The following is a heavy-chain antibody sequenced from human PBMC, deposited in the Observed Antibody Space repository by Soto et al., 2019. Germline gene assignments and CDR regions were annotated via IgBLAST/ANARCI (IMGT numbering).Heavy chain of an antibody. V-gene: IGHV1-18*01. CDR3: ARGIHDFWSGYYTSGYMDV. D-gene: IGHD3-3*01. Sequence: ASVKVSCKASGYTFTSYGISLVRQAPGQGLEWMGWISAYNGNTNYAQKLQGRVTMTTDTSTSTAYMELRSLRSDDTAVYYCARGIHDFWSGYYTSGYMDVWGKGTTVTLSS. J-gene: IGHJ6*03. CDR1: GYTFTSYG. CDR2: ISAYNGNT.